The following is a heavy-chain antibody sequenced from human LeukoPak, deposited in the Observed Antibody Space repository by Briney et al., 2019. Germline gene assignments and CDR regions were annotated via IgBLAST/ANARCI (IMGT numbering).Heavy chain of an antibody. V-gene: IGHV4-31*11. CDR2: IYYSGST. Sequence: SETLSLTCAVYGGSFSGYYWSWIRQHPGKGLEWIGYIYYSGSTYYNPSLKSRVTISVDTSKNQFSLKLSSVTAADTAVYYCARGGLIQLWLPPDYWGQGTLVTVSS. J-gene: IGHJ4*02. D-gene: IGHD5-18*01. CDR1: GGSFSGYY. CDR3: ARGGLIQLWLPPDY.